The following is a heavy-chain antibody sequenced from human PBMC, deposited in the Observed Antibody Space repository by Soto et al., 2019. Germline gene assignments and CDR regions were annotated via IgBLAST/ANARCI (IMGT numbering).Heavy chain of an antibody. J-gene: IGHJ6*02. V-gene: IGHV4-38-2*01. CDR2: IYHSGST. CDR1: GYSISSGYY. Sequence: PSETLSLTCVVSGYSISSGYYWVLVRQPPGKGLEWIGSIYHSGSTYYNPSLKSRVTISVDTSKNQFSLKLSSVTAADTAVYYCARSQGYCSSTSCYTSLSYYYGMDVWGQGTTVTVSS. CDR3: ARSQGYCSSTSCYTSLSYYYGMDV. D-gene: IGHD2-2*02.